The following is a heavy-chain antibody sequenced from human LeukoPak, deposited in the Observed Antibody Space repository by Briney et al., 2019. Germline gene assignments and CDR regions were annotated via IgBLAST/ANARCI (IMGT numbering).Heavy chain of an antibody. CDR2: IRYDGSNK. CDR1: GFTFSSYG. V-gene: IGHV3-30*02. Sequence: GGSLRLSCAASGFTFSSYGMHWVRQAPGKGLEWVAFIRYDGSNKYYADSVKGRFTISRDNSKNTLYLQMNSLRAEDTAVYYCAKDGFYYDSSGYPIKGEYFQHWGQGILVTVSS. CDR3: AKDGFYYDSSGYPIKGEYFQH. D-gene: IGHD3-22*01. J-gene: IGHJ1*01.